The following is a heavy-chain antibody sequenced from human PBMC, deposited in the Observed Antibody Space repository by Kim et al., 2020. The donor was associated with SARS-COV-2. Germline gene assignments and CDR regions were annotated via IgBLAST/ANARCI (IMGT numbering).Heavy chain of an antibody. CDR3: VKDGEARGDNYAYHGLDV. J-gene: IGHJ6*02. CDR1: GFTFGDYA. V-gene: IGHV3-9*01. Sequence: GGSLRLSCAASGFTFGDYAMHWVRQAPGKGLEWVSGITRKSNIIGYVDSVRGRFTISRDNAKSSLHLQMNDLRPEDTALYYCVKDGEARGDNYAYHGLDVWGQGTAVTVSS. CDR2: ITRKSNII. D-gene: IGHD3-16*01.